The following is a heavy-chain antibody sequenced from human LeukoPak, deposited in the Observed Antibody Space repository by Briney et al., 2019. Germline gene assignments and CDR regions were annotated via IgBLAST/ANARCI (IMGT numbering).Heavy chain of an antibody. CDR2: IYHRGSA. J-gene: IGHJ5*01. D-gene: IGHD2-2*01. CDR1: GYSISSGYQ. CDR3: ARDPRWLTPDCTSTSCYENDFDP. V-gene: IGHV4-38-2*02. Sequence: NTSETLSLTCAVSGYSISSGYQWAWIRQSPGKWLGWIGSIYHRGSAHYNPSLNRRVTISVESSKNQFSLKMYSVTAAHPAVYYCARDPRWLTPDCTSTSCYENDFDPWGQGTLVTVSS.